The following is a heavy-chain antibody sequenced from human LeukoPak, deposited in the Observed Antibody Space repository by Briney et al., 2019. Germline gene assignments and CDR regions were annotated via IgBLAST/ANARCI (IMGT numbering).Heavy chain of an antibody. D-gene: IGHD5-24*01. J-gene: IGHJ4*02. CDR2: IYYSGST. CDR3: ARGVMATIVQFDY. CDR1: GFTFEDYT. Sequence: GSLRLSCAASGFTFEDYTMHWIRQPPGKGLEWIGYIYYSGSTNYNPSFKSRVTISVDTSKNQFSLKLSSVTAADTAVYYCARGVMATIVQFDYWGQGTLVTVSS. V-gene: IGHV4-59*01.